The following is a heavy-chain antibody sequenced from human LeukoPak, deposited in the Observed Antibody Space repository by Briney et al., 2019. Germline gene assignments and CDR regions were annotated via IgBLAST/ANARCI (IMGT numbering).Heavy chain of an antibody. CDR2: IYYSGST. CDR1: GGSISNHY. CDR3: ARSFRHYYYYMDV. J-gene: IGHJ6*03. V-gene: IGHV4-59*08. Sequence: SETLSLTCTVSGGSISNHYWNWIRQPPGKGLEWIGYIYYSGSTNYNPSLQSRVTISVDTSNNQFSLKLSSVTAADTAVYYCARSFRHYYYYMDVWGQGTTVTVSS.